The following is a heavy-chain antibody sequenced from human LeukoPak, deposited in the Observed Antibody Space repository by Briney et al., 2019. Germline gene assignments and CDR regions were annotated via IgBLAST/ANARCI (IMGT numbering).Heavy chain of an antibody. Sequence: ASVKVSCKVSGNSLRDTSIHWVRQAPGQGLEWMGWINPNSGGTNYAQKFQGWVTMTRDTSISTAYMELSRLRSDDTAVYYCASSRAVAGNWFDPWGQGTLVTVSS. J-gene: IGHJ5*02. V-gene: IGHV1-2*04. CDR3: ASSRAVAGNWFDP. D-gene: IGHD6-19*01. CDR1: GNSLRDTS. CDR2: INPNSGGT.